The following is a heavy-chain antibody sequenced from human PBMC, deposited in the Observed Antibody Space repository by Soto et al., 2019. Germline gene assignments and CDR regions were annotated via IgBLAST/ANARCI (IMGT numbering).Heavy chain of an antibody. V-gene: IGHV3-23*01. Sequence: GGSLRLSCAASGFTFSTFDMTWVRQAPGKGLEWVSLIRGVAGSTHYADSVKGRFTISKDNSKNMLYLEMNSLRAEDTAVYYCTRAIAVVGRGIGYWGQGTLVTVSS. D-gene: IGHD6-19*01. J-gene: IGHJ4*02. CDR3: TRAIAVVGRGIGY. CDR1: GFTFSTFD. CDR2: IRGVAGST.